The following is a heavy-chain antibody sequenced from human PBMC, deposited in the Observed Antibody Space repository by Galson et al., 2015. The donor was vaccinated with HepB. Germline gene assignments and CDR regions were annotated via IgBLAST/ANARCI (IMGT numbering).Heavy chain of an antibody. CDR3: AKEHSGYDTSNWFDP. J-gene: IGHJ5*02. CDR2: ISYDGSNK. CDR1: GFTFSSYG. Sequence: SLRLSCAASGFTFSSYGMHWVRQAPGKGLEWVAVISYDGSNKYYADSVKGRFTISRDNSKNTLYLQMNSLRAEDTAVYYCAKEHSGYDTSNWFDPWGQGTLVTVSS. V-gene: IGHV3-30*18. D-gene: IGHD5-12*01.